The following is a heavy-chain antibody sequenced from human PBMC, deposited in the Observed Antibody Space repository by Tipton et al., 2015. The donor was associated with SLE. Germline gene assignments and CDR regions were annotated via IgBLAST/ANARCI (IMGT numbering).Heavy chain of an antibody. CDR2: ISYSGST. D-gene: IGHD2-2*01. V-gene: IGHV4-59*01. J-gene: IGHJ6*04. CDR3: ASPPQGYCSTINCSPRMDV. CDR1: GGSISTYY. Sequence: LRLSCTVSGGSISTYYWSWIRQPPGKGLEWIGYISYSGSTHYSPSLKSRVTISLDTSKNQFSLRLSSVTAADTAVYYCASPPQGYCSTINCSPRMDVWGKGTTVTVSS.